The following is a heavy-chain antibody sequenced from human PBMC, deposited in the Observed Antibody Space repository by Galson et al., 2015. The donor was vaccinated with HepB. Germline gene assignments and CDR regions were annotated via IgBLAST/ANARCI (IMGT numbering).Heavy chain of an antibody. Sequence: SLRLSCAASGFTFSRYSMNWVRQAPGKGLEWVSYISSGSITIYYGDSMKGRFTISRDNAKNSLYLQMNSLRAEDTAVYYGARVRLYSGAFDIWGQGTMVTVSS. CDR3: ARVRLYSGAFDI. D-gene: IGHD2-15*01. CDR2: ISSGSITI. V-gene: IGHV3-48*01. CDR1: GFTFSRYS. J-gene: IGHJ3*02.